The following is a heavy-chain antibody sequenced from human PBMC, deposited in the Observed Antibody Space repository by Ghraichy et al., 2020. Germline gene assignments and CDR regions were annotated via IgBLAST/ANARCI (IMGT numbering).Heavy chain of an antibody. D-gene: IGHD2-2*01. J-gene: IGHJ5*02. Sequence: SETLSLTCTVYGDSLNNYYWSWIRQAPGKGLEWIGSIYHNGRTKYNPSLKSRVTMSVDTSKNQFSLSLTSVTAADTAVFYCARDQEWRASSSGFDPWGQGTLVSVSP. CDR1: GDSLNNYY. V-gene: IGHV4-59*01. CDR2: IYHNGRT. CDR3: ARDQEWRASSSGFDP.